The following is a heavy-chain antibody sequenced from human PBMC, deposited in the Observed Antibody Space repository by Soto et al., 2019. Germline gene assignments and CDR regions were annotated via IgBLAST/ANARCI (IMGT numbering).Heavy chain of an antibody. Sequence: QAQLVQSGAEVKKPGSSVKVSCTASGGTFGNHAISWVRQAPGQALEWMGGIIPVLGVGDNAQKFQGRVTITADTSTNTAYMELSSLRSEDTAHYYCAREAGYSYGYVFDYWGQGTLVIVSS. CDR1: GGTFGNHA. CDR2: IIPVLGVG. CDR3: AREAGYSYGYVFDY. D-gene: IGHD5-18*01. J-gene: IGHJ4*02. V-gene: IGHV1-69*09.